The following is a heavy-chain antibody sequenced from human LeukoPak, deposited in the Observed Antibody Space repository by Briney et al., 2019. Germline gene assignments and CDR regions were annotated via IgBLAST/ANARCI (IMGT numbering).Heavy chain of an antibody. V-gene: IGHV3-21*01. Sequence: PGGSLRLSRAASGFTFSSYSMNWVRQAPGKGLEWVSSISSSSSYIYYADSVKGRFTISRDNAKNSLYLQMNSLRAEDTAVYYCARDSHSSSWSGPFDYWGQGTLVTVSS. CDR3: ARDSHSSSWSGPFDY. J-gene: IGHJ4*02. CDR2: ISSSSSYI. D-gene: IGHD6-13*01. CDR1: GFTFSSYS.